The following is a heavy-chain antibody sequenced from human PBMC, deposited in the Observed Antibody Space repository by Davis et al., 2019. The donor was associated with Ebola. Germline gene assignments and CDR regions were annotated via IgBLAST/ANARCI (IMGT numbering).Heavy chain of an antibody. Sequence: PGGSLRLSCAASGFTFSRYWMTWVRQAPGEGLEWVANIKEDGRETYYLDSVKGRFTISRDNAKNTLYLQMNSLRAEDTAVYYCARVLAARPWYFDLWGRGTLVTVSS. CDR3: ARVLAARPWYFDL. J-gene: IGHJ2*01. CDR2: IKEDGRET. V-gene: IGHV3-7*01. D-gene: IGHD6-6*01. CDR1: GFTFSRYW.